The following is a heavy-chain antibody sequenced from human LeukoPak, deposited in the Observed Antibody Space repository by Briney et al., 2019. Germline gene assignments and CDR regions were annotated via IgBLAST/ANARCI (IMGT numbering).Heavy chain of an antibody. CDR1: GFTFSSYS. Sequence: GGSLTLSCPASGFTFSSYSMNWVRQAPGKGLEWVSSISSSSYIYYADSVKGRFTISRDNAKNSLYLQMNSLRAEDTAVYYCASGYDSYYFDYWGQGTLVTVSS. CDR2: ISSSSYI. CDR3: ASGYDSYYFDY. D-gene: IGHD5-12*01. J-gene: IGHJ4*02. V-gene: IGHV3-21*01.